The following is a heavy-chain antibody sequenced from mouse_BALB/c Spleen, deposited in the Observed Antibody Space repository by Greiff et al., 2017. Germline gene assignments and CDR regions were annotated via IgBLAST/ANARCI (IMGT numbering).Heavy chain of an antibody. D-gene: IGHD2-10*01. CDR2: IYPGNGDT. V-gene: IGHV1-12*01. J-gene: IGHJ3*01. CDR3: ARCGAYYGNSFFAY. Sequence: QVQLQQSGAELVKPGASVKMSCKASGYTFTSYNMHWVKQTPGQGLEWIGAIYPGNGDTSYNQKFKGKATLTADKSSSTAYMQLSSLTSEDSAVYYCARCGAYYGNSFFAYGGQGTLVTVSA. CDR1: GYTFTSYN.